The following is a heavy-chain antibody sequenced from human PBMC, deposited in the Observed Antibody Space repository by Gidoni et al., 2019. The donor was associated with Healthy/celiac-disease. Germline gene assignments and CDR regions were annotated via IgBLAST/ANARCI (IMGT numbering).Heavy chain of an antibody. V-gene: IGHV4-31*03. Sequence: QVQLQESSPGLVKPSQPLSLTCTVSAGSISSGGDYWSWIRQPPAKGLEWIGYIYYSGSTYYNPSIKSRVTISVDTSKNKSSLKLSSVTAADTAVYYCARAPTDIPMDDYDYVWGSYRPAHFDYWGQGTLVTVSS. D-gene: IGHD3-16*02. CDR2: IYYSGST. J-gene: IGHJ4*02. CDR3: ARAPTDIPMDDYDYVWGSYRPAHFDY. CDR1: AGSISSGGDY.